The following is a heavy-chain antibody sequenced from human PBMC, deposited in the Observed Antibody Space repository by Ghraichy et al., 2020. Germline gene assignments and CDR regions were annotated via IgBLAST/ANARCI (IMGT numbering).Heavy chain of an antibody. CDR3: AKSPQKWLRYLSGHYYYYYGMDV. CDR2: ISYDGSNK. Sequence: GGSLRLSCAASGFTFSSYGMHWVRQAPGKGLEWVAVISYDGSNKYYADSVKGRFTISRDNSKNTLFLQMNSLRAEDTAVYYCAKSPQKWLRYLSGHYYYYYGMDVWGQGTTVTVSS. CDR1: GFTFSSYG. V-gene: IGHV3-30*18. J-gene: IGHJ6*02. D-gene: IGHD5-12*01.